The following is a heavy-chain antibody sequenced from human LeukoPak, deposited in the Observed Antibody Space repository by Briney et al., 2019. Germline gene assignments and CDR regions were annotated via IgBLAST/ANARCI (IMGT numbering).Heavy chain of an antibody. CDR1: GGSISSYY. J-gene: IGHJ3*02. D-gene: IGHD3-22*01. Sequence: SETLSLTCTVSGGSISSYYWSWIRQSPGKGLDWIGYIYYTGSTNYNPSLKSRVTISVDTSKNQFSLRLSSVTPADTAVYYCARDQGSGYYYDSFDIWSQGTMVTVSS. V-gene: IGHV4-59*01. CDR3: ARDQGSGYYYDSFDI. CDR2: IYYTGST.